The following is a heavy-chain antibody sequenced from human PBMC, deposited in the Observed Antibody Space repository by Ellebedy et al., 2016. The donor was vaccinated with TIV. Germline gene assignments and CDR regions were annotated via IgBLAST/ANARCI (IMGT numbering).Heavy chain of an antibody. J-gene: IGHJ3*02. D-gene: IGHD1-20*01. CDR1: GFTVSYTY. V-gene: IGHV3-53*01. Sequence: GGSLRLSYAASGFTVSYTYMNWVRQAPGKGLEWVSVIHTGGDTYYADSVKGRFTISRDSSKNTVFLQMNSLRAEDTAMYYCARRISGTYGDDAFDIWGQGTMVTVSS. CDR3: ARRISGTYGDDAFDI. CDR2: IHTGGDT.